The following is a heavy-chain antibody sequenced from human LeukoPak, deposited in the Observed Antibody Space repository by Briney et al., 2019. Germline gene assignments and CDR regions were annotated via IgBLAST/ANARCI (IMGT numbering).Heavy chain of an antibody. V-gene: IGHV1-2*02. D-gene: IGHD2-15*01. CDR3: ARGYCTGGSCPGAFSDP. J-gene: IGHJ5*02. CDR1: GYTFTGYH. CDR2: INPNSGGT. Sequence: ASVKVSCKTSGYTFTGYHMHWVRQAPGQGLEWMGWINPNSGGTNYAQKLQGRVTMTRDTSISTAYIELNRLTSDDTAVYYCARGYCTGGSCPGAFSDPWGQGALVTVSS.